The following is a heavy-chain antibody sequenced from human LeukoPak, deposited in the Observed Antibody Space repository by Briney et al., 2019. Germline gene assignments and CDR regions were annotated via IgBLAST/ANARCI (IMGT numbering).Heavy chain of an antibody. V-gene: IGHV3-48*04. CDR2: ISSSSFKI. CDR1: EFTFVRYA. Sequence: GGSLRLSCAASEFTFVRYAMNWVRQAPGKGLEWVSYISSSSFKIGYADSVKGRFTISRDNSKNSLYLQMDSLRVEDTAVYYGVRDPSYGSSWYYYMDVWGKGTTVTVSS. D-gene: IGHD6-13*01. J-gene: IGHJ6*03. CDR3: VRDPSYGSSWYYYMDV.